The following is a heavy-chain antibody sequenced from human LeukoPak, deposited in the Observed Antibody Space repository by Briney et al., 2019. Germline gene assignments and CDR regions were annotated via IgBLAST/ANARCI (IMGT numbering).Heavy chain of an antibody. V-gene: IGHV3-53*01. CDR1: GFTASSNY. D-gene: IGHD2-2*01. Sequence: PGGSLRLSCAASGFTASSNYMSWVHQAPGKGLEWVSVIYSGGSTYYADSVKGRFTISRDNSKNTLYLQMNSLRAEDTAVYYCARNRHFIVPAAAGAFGIWGQGTMVTVSS. CDR3: ARNRHFIVPAAAGAFGI. CDR2: IYSGGST. J-gene: IGHJ3*02.